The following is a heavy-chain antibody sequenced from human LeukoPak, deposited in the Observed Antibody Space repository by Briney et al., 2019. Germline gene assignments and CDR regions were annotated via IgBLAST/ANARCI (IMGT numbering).Heavy chain of an antibody. CDR1: GYTFTSYY. V-gene: IGHV1-46*01. J-gene: IGHJ3*02. CDR2: INPSGGST. Sequence: GASVKVSCKASGYTFTSYYMHWVRQAPGQGLEWMGIINPSGGSTSYAQKFQGRVTMTRDTSTSTVYMELSSLRSEDTAVYYCATMWTTYYYDSSGFEAFDIWGQGTMVTVSS. D-gene: IGHD3-22*01. CDR3: ATMWTTYYYDSSGFEAFDI.